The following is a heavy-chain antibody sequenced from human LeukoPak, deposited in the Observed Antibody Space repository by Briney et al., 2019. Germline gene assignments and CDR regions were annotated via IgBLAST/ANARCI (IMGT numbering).Heavy chain of an antibody. D-gene: IGHD3-9*01. V-gene: IGHV3-30*04. J-gene: IGHJ4*02. CDR3: ARSKLRYFDWLFSYFDY. CDR2: ISYDGSNK. CDR1: GFTVSSNS. Sequence: GGSLRLSCTVSGFTVSSNSMSWVRQAPGKGLEWVAVISYDGSNKYYADSVKGRFTISRDNSKNTLYLQMNSLRAEDTAVYYCARSKLRYFDWLFSYFDYWGQGTLVTVSS.